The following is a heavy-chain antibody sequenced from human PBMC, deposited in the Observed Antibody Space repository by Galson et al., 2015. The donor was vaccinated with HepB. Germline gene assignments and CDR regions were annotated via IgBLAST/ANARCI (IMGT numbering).Heavy chain of an antibody. D-gene: IGHD3-3*01. CDR1: GFTFSDYY. V-gene: IGHV3-11*06. CDR3: ARLTAALEWLQYYFDY. J-gene: IGHJ4*02. CDR2: TSSSSSYT. Sequence: SLRLSCAASGFTFSDYYMSWIRQAPGKGLEWVSYTSSSSSYTNYADSVKGRFTISRDNAKNSLYLQMNSLRAEDTAVYYCARLTAALEWLQYYFDYWGQGTLVTVSS.